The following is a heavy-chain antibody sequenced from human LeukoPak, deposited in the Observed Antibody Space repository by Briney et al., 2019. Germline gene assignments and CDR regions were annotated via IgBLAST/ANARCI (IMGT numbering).Heavy chain of an antibody. V-gene: IGHV4-30-4*08. CDR3: ARGSVVVNPIPDFDY. CDR2: IYYSGST. CDR1: GGSISSGDYY. J-gene: IGHJ4*02. D-gene: IGHD3-22*01. Sequence: SQTLSLTCTVSGGSISSGDYYWSWIRQPPGKGLEWIGYIYYSGSTYYNPSLKSRVTISVDTSKNQFSLKLSSVTAADTAVYYCARGSVVVNPIPDFDYWGQGTLVTVSS.